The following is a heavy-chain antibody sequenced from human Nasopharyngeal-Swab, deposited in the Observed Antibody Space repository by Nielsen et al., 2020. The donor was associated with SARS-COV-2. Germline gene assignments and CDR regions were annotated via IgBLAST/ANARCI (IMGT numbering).Heavy chain of an antibody. CDR2: ISAYNGNT. CDR3: ARDEDCSSTSCSPYYYYGMDV. D-gene: IGHD2-2*01. J-gene: IGHJ6*02. Sequence: ASVKVSCKASGYTFTSYGISWVRQALGQGLEWMGWISAYNGNTNYAQKLQGRVTMTTDTSTSTAYMELRSLRSDDTAVYYCARDEDCSSTSCSPYYYYGMDVWGQGTTVTVSS. CDR1: GYTFTSYG. V-gene: IGHV1-18*01.